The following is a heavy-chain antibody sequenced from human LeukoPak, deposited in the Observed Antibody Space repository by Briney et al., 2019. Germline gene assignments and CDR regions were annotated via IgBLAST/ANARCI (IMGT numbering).Heavy chain of an antibody. CDR2: IYYSGST. J-gene: IGHJ4*02. V-gene: IGHV4-39*01. CDR3: ARHPPYYYDSSEYYFDY. Sequence: PSETLPLTCTVSGGSISSSSYYWGWIRQPPGKGLEWIGSIYYSGSTYYNPSLKSRVTISVDTSKNQFSLKLSSVTAADTAVYYCARHPPYYYDSSEYYFDYWGQGTLVTVSS. D-gene: IGHD3-22*01. CDR1: GGSISSSSYY.